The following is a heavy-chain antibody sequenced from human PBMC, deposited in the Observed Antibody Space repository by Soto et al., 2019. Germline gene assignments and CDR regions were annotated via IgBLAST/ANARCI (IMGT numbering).Heavy chain of an antibody. CDR3: ARGRIVASIHDAFEV. CDR1: GYPFNSYG. V-gene: IGHV1-18*01. CDR2: ISAYNGKR. D-gene: IGHD5-12*01. Sequence: ASVKVSCKASGYPFNSYGISWVRQAPGQGLEWVAWISAYNGKRDTAQKFQGRVTMTLDTSTDTAHMELGDLTSADTAVYYCARGRIVASIHDAFEVWGQGTKVTVSS. J-gene: IGHJ3*01.